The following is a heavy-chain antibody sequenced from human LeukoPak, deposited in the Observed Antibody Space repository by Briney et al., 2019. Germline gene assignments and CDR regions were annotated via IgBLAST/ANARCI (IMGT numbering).Heavy chain of an antibody. CDR3: AREDWYDSSGYYL. Sequence: SQTLSLTCAVSGGSISSGGYSWSWIRQPPGKGLEWIGYIYHSGSTYYNPSLKSRVTISVDRSKNQFSLKLSSVTAAGTAVYYCAREDWYDSSGYYLWGQGTLVTVSS. CDR2: IYHSGST. CDR1: GGSISSGGYS. D-gene: IGHD3-22*01. J-gene: IGHJ5*02. V-gene: IGHV4-30-2*01.